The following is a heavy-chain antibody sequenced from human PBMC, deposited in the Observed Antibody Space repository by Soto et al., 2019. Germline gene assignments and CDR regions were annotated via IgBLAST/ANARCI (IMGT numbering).Heavy chain of an antibody. D-gene: IGHD6-13*01. CDR1: GGSVSSGSYS. V-gene: IGHV4-61*01. CDR2: IYYSGST. J-gene: IGHJ4*02. Sequence: SETLSLTFTVSGGSVSSGSYSWSWIRQPPGKGLEWIGYIYYSGSTNYNPSLKSRVTISVDTSKNQFSLKLSSVTAADTAVYYCARTRYSSSLVPFYWGQGTLVTVSS. CDR3: ARTRYSSSLVPFY.